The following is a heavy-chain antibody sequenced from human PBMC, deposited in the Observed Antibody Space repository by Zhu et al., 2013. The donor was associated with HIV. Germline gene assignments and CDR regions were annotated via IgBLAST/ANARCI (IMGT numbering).Heavy chain of an antibody. CDR2: MTPNSGGT. CDR1: GYTFTTFE. CDR3: AQRLGRMTGHDYGDYGGFDY. D-gene: IGHD4-17*01. V-gene: IGHV1-2*02. Sequence: QVHLVQSGAELKKPGASVKISCQASGYTFTTFELNWVRQAPGRGLEWVGWMTPNSGGTNYAQKFQGRVTMTRDTSISTAYMELSRLRSDDTAVYYCAQRLGRMTGHDYGDYGGFDYWGQGTLVTVSS. J-gene: IGHJ4*02.